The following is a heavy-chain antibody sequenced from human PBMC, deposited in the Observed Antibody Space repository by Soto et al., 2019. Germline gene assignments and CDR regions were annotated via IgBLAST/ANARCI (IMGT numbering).Heavy chain of an antibody. CDR3: ARDEVRIYSSSQESEFDH. V-gene: IGHV4-31*03. CDR2: IYYSGST. D-gene: IGHD6-13*01. CDR1: GGSISSGGYY. J-gene: IGHJ5*02. Sequence: TLSLTCTVSGGSISSGGYYWSWIRQHPGKGLEWIGYIYYSGSTYYNPSLKSRVTISVDTSKNQFSLKLSSVTAADTAVYYCARDEVRIYSSSQESEFDHWGQGTMVTGS.